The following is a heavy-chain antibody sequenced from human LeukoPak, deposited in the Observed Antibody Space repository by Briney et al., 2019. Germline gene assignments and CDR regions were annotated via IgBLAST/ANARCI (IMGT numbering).Heavy chain of an antibody. Sequence: ASVKVSCRASGYTFTSYGISWVRQAPGQGLEWMGWISAYNGNTKYAQKLQGRVTMTTDTSTSTAYMELRSLRSDDTAVYYCARDQASRVADYWGQGTLVTVSS. D-gene: IGHD1-26*01. CDR1: GYTFTSYG. CDR3: ARDQASRVADY. J-gene: IGHJ4*02. V-gene: IGHV1-18*01. CDR2: ISAYNGNT.